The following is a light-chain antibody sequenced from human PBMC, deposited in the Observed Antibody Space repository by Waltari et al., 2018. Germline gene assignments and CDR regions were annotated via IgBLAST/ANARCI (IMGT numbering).Light chain of an antibody. CDR2: YKSDSDK. Sequence: QAVLTQPSSLSASPGASASLTFTLRSGINVGTYRIYWYQQKPGSPPQYLLRYKSDSDKQQGSGVPSHFSGSKDASANAGILLISGLQSEDEADYYCMIWHSSAWVFGGGTKLTVL. CDR1: SGINVGTYR. CDR3: MIWHSSAWV. V-gene: IGLV5-45*02. J-gene: IGLJ3*02.